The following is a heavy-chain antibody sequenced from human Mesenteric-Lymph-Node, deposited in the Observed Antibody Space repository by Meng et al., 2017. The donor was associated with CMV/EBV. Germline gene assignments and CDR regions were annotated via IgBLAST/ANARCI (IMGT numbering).Heavy chain of an antibody. D-gene: IGHD4-23*01. CDR1: GYAFTAYY. Sequence: VKVSCKASGYAFTAYYLHWVRQAPGQGLEWMGRVNPNSGATDFPQKFQGRVTMTRDTSITTAYMELSSLTSDDTAVYYCARGRAGLSNYGGKRSWFDPWDQGTLVTVSS. J-gene: IGHJ5*02. CDR3: ARGRAGLSNYGGKRSWFDP. CDR2: VNPNSGAT. V-gene: IGHV1-2*02.